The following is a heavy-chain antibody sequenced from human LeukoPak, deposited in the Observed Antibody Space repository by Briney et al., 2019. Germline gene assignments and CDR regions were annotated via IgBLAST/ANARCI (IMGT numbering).Heavy chain of an antibody. J-gene: IGHJ4*02. V-gene: IGHV1-8*01. D-gene: IGHD6-13*01. CDR1: GYTFTSYG. Sequence: ASVKVSCKASGYTFTSYGINWVRQAPGQGLEWLGRMNPNSGDTAYAQKFQGRVTMTRSTSISTAYVELTSLRSEDTAVYFCARLGIAAADDDYWGQGTLVTVSS. CDR2: MNPNSGDT. CDR3: ARLGIAAADDDY.